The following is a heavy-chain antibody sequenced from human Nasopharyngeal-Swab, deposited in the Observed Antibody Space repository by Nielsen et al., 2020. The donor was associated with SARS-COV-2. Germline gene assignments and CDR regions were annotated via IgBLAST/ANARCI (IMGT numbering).Heavy chain of an antibody. Sequence: SVKVSCKASGGTFSSYAVSWVRQAPGQGLEWMGGIIPIFGTANYAQKFQGRVTITADESTSTAYMELSSLRSEDTAVYYCARYSSSWLYYYGMDVWGQGTTVTVSS. CDR3: ARYSSSWLYYYGMDV. CDR2: IIPIFGTA. CDR1: GGTFSSYA. D-gene: IGHD6-13*01. V-gene: IGHV1-69*13. J-gene: IGHJ6*02.